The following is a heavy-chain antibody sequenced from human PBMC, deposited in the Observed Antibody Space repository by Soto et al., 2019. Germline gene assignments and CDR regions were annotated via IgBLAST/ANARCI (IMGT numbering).Heavy chain of an antibody. CDR3: ARDMVSTIGDFDY. CDR2: INPNTGGT. CDR1: GYTFTGYY. D-gene: IGHD3-16*01. V-gene: IGHV1-2*02. Sequence: QVQLVQSGAEVKKPGASVKVSCKASGYTFTGYYMHWVRQAPGQGLEWMGWINPNTGGTNYAQKFQGRVTMTRDTSISTAYMELSSLTSDDTAMYYCARDMVSTIGDFDYWGQGTLVTVSS. J-gene: IGHJ4*02.